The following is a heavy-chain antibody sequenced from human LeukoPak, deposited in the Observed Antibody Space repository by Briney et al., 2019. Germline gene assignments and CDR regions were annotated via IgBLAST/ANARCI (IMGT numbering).Heavy chain of an antibody. CDR3: ARLQVSSSSSGYYYYMDV. CDR2: IYTSGST. V-gene: IGHV4-61*02. Sequence: PSETLSLTCTVSGGSISSGSYYWSWIRQPAGKGLEWIGRIYTSGSTNYNPSLKSRVTMSVDTSKNQFSLKLSSVTAADTAVYYCARLQVSSSSSGYYYYMDVWGKGTTVTVSS. J-gene: IGHJ6*03. CDR1: GGSISSGSYY. D-gene: IGHD6-13*01.